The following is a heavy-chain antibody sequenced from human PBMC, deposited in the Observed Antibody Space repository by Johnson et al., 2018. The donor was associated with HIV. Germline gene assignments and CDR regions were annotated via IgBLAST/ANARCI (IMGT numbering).Heavy chain of an antibody. CDR1: GFTFSTYA. J-gene: IGHJ3*02. CDR2: ISYDGSNN. CDR3: ASSAGGSFFWDAFDI. V-gene: IGHV3-30*14. Sequence: QMLLVESGGGVVQPGRSLRLSCAASGFTFSTYAIHWVRQAPGTGLEWVALISYDGSNNYSADSVRGRFTISRDNSKNTLYLQMNSLRAEDTAVYYCASSAGGSFFWDAFDIWGQGTMVTVSS. D-gene: IGHD1-26*01.